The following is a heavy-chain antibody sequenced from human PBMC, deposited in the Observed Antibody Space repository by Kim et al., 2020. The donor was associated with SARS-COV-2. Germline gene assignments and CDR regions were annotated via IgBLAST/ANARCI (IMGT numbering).Heavy chain of an antibody. V-gene: IGHV3-21*01. J-gene: IGHJ4*02. D-gene: IGHD3-22*01. CDR3: ARGSLGGYSPFDY. CDR1: GFTFSSYS. CDR2: ISGSSSYI. Sequence: GGSLRLSCAASGFTFSSYSMNWVRQAPGKGLEWVSSISGSSSYISYADSVKGRFTFSRDNAKNSLYLQMNSLRVEDTSVYYCARGSLGGYSPFDYWGQGTLVTVSS.